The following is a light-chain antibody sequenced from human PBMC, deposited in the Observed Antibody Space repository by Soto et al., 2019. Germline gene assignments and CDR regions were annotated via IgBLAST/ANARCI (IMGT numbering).Light chain of an antibody. CDR1: QSISSY. V-gene: IGKV1-39*01. CDR3: QQSYSTLSIT. CDR2: AAS. J-gene: IGKJ5*01. Sequence: DIQMTQCPSSLSASVGDRVTITCRASQSISSYLNWYQQKPGKAPKLLIYAASSLQSVVPSRFSGSGSGTDFTLTISSLQPEDFATYYCQQSYSTLSITFGQGTRLEI.